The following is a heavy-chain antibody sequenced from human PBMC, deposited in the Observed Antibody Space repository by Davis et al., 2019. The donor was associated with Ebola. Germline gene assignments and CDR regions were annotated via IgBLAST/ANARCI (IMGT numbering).Heavy chain of an antibody. Sequence: GGSLRLSCAASGFTFSSYSMSWVRQAPEKGLEWVSYISSSSSTIYYADSVKGRFTISRDNAKNSLYLQMNSLRDEDTAVYYCAGTIFGVVSNFDHWGQGTLVTVSS. CDR1: GFTFSSYS. CDR3: AGTIFGVVSNFDH. CDR2: ISSSSSTI. D-gene: IGHD3-3*01. J-gene: IGHJ4*02. V-gene: IGHV3-48*02.